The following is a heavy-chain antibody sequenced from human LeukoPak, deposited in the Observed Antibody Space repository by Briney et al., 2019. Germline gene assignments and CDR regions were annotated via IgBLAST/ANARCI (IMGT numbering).Heavy chain of an antibody. Sequence: GGSLRLSCAASGYTFRNAWMSWVREAPGKGLEWVGRIKIKTDGGTTDYAAPVKGRFTISRDDSKNTLYLQMNSLKAEDTAVYYCTTDPVSESRGWYGDFDYWGQGTLVTVS. CDR1: GYTFRNAW. CDR3: TTDPVSESRGWYGDFDY. J-gene: IGHJ4*02. V-gene: IGHV3-15*01. D-gene: IGHD6-19*01. CDR2: IKIKTDGGTT.